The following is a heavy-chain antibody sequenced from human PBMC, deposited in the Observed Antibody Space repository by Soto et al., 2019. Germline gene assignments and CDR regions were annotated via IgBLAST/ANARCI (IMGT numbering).Heavy chain of an antibody. Sequence: PSETLSLTCTVSGGSISSYYWSWIRQPPGKGLEWIGYIYYSGSTNYNPSLKSRVTISVDTSKNQFSLKLSSVTDADTAVYYCARGSGGSSSWYVPSSYYYYGMDVWGQGTTVTVS. CDR1: GGSISSYY. CDR3: ARGSGGSSSWYVPSSYYYYGMDV. V-gene: IGHV4-59*01. D-gene: IGHD6-13*01. J-gene: IGHJ6*02. CDR2: IYYSGST.